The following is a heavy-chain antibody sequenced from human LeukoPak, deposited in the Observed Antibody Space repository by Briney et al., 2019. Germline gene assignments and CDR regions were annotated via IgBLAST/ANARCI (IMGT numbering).Heavy chain of an antibody. Sequence: PSETLSLTCAVSGYSISSGYYWGWIRQPPGKGLGWIGSIYHSGSTYYNPSLKSRVTISVDTSKNQFSLKLSSVTAADTAVYYCASTAATIDFDYWGQGTLVTVSS. V-gene: IGHV4-38-2*01. J-gene: IGHJ4*02. CDR2: IYHSGST. CDR1: GYSISSGYY. CDR3: ASTAATIDFDY. D-gene: IGHD2-15*01.